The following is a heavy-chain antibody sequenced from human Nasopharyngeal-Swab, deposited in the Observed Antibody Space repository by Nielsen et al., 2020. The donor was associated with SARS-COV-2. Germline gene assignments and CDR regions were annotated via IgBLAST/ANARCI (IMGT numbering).Heavy chain of an antibody. CDR1: GFSLSTSGVA. D-gene: IGHD6-19*01. V-gene: IGHV2-5*01. CDR3: ARIRRYSSGGEVFDY. J-gene: IGHJ4*02. CDR2: IYWNDDK. Sequence: SGPTLVKPTQTLTLTCAFSGFSLSTSGVAVGWIRQPPGKALEWLALIYWNDDKHYSPSLKSRLTITKYTSRNQVVLTMTNMDPVDTATYYCARIRRYSSGGEVFDYWGQGTLVTVSS.